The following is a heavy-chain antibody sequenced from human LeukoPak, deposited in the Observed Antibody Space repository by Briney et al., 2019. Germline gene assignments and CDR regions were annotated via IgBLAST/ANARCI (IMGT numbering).Heavy chain of an antibody. J-gene: IGHJ5*02. CDR1: GYTFTGYY. CDR2: INPNSGGT. Sequence: ASVKVSCKASGYTFTGYYMHWVRQAPGQGLEWMGWINPNSGGTNYAQKFQGRVTMTRDTSISTAYMELRSLRSDDTAVYYCARRTHGSGSPNIGAWFDPWGQGTLVTVSS. D-gene: IGHD3-10*01. V-gene: IGHV1-2*02. CDR3: ARRTHGSGSPNIGAWFDP.